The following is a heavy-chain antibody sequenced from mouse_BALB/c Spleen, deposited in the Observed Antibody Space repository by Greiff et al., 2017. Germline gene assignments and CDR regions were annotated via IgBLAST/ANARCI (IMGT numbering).Heavy chain of an antibody. Sequence: DVKLVESGPGLVKPSQSLSITCTVTGYSITSDYARYWIPQVPGNILEWMGYISYSGSTNYNPSLKSRISITRDTSKNQFFLQLNSVTTEDTATYYCARKYGNDDWDDWGEGTTLTVSA. CDR2: ISYSGST. CDR3: ARKYGNDDWDD. CDR1: GYSITSDYA. D-gene: IGHD2-10*02. V-gene: IGHV3-2*02. J-gene: IGHJ2*01.